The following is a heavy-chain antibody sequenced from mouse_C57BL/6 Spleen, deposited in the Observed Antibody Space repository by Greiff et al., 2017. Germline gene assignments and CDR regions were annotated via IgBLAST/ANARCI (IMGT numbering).Heavy chain of an antibody. Sequence: QVQLQQPGAELVRPGSSVKLSCKASGYTFTSYWMHWVKQRPIQGLEWIGNIDPSDSDTHYNQKFKDKATLTVDKSSSTAYMQLSSLTSEDSAVYYCAREAYYGNYDDYWGQGTTLTVSS. J-gene: IGHJ2*01. CDR1: GYTFTSYW. CDR3: AREAYYGNYDDY. D-gene: IGHD2-1*01. CDR2: IDPSDSDT. V-gene: IGHV1-52*01.